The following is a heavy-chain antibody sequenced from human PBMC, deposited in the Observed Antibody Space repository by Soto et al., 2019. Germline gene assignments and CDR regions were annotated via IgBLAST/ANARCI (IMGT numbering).Heavy chain of an antibody. CDR3: ARLVWSYGTWFDP. V-gene: IGHV4-59*08. Sequence: SETLSLTCXVFGGSISSYYWSWIRQPPGKGLEWIGCIYYSGSTNYNPSLKSRVTISVDTSKNQFSLKLSSVTAADTAVYYCARLVWSYGTWFDPWGQGTLVTVSS. CDR1: GGSISSYY. D-gene: IGHD5-18*01. CDR2: IYYSGST. J-gene: IGHJ5*02.